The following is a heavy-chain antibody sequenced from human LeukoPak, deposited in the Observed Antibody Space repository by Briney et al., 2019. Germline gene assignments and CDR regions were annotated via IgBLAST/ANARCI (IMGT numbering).Heavy chain of an antibody. J-gene: IGHJ4*02. Sequence: ASVKIFCKASGYTFIHYHMHWVRQAPGKALECMGRVDPEDGRTIYAERFRDRVTITADRSTDTVYLEVTRLNSDDTAVYFCATVAMLSTAFYFDHWGQGTLVTVSS. CDR3: ATVAMLSTAFYFDH. CDR2: VDPEDGRT. V-gene: IGHV1-69-2*01. D-gene: IGHD2-8*01. CDR1: GYTFIHYH.